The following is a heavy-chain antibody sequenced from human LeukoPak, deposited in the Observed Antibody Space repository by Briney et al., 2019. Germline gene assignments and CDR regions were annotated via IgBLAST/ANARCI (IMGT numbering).Heavy chain of an antibody. Sequence: GGSLRLSCAASGFTFSDYYMSWIRQAPGKGLEWVSYISSSGSTIYYADSVKGRFTISRDNAKNSLYLQMNSLRAEDTAVYYCAREVGATSGPYYYYYMDVWGKGTTVTVSS. D-gene: IGHD1-26*01. CDR1: GFTFSDYY. CDR2: ISSSGSTI. J-gene: IGHJ6*03. V-gene: IGHV3-11*01. CDR3: AREVGATSGPYYYYYMDV.